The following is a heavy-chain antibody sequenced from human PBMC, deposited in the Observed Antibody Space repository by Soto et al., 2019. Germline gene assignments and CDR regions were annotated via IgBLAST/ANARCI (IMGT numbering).Heavy chain of an antibody. CDR2: IGTAGDT. D-gene: IGHD3-10*01. V-gene: IGHV3-13*01. Sequence: GGSLRLSCAASGFTFSSYDMHWVRQATGKGLEWVSAIGTAGDTYYPGSVKGRFTISRENAKNSLYLQMNSLRAEDTAVYYCARDSYYYGSGSPPQRLSMDVWGQGTTVTVSS. CDR1: GFTFSSYD. CDR3: ARDSYYYGSGSPPQRLSMDV. J-gene: IGHJ6*02.